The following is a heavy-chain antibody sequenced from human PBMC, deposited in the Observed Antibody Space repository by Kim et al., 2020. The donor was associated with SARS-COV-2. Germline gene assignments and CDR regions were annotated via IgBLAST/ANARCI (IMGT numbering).Heavy chain of an antibody. CDR1: GGSISNHY. CDR2: IDYIGSP. V-gene: IGHV4-59*11. Sequence: SETLSLTCIVAGGSISNHYWSWIRQPPGKGLEWIGYIDYIGSPNSNPSLKSRVTISVETSKNQFSLKLSSVTAADKAVYYCARDPPGPDYSFDLWGQGTMVTVSS. D-gene: IGHD5-12*01. J-gene: IGHJ3*01. CDR3: ARDPPGPDYSFDL.